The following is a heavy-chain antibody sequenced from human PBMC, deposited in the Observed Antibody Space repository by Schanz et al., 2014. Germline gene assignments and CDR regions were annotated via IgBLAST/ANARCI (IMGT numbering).Heavy chain of an antibody. CDR2: ISASGGST. J-gene: IGHJ4*02. V-gene: IGHV3-23*04. CDR3: AKDPYDSGNHYTY. Sequence: EVQLVESGGGLVQPGGSLRLSCAASGFNFRSYPMSWVRQAPGKGLEWVSAISASGGSTYYADSVKGRFTISRDNSKNTLYVQLISVKAEDTALYYCAKDPYDSGNHYTYWGRGALVSVSS. D-gene: IGHD3-10*01. CDR1: GFNFRSYP.